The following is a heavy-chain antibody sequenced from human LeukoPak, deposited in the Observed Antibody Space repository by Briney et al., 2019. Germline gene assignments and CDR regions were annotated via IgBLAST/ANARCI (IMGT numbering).Heavy chain of an antibody. D-gene: IGHD6-19*01. CDR3: AKDRLAGHESPIQWLVTGPVDY. J-gene: IGHJ4*02. CDR2: ISGSSGST. CDR1: GFTFSSYA. V-gene: IGHV3-23*01. Sequence: GGSLRLSCAASGFTFSSYAMSWVRQAPGKGLEWASAISGSSGSTYYAESVKGRFTISRDNSKNTLYLQMNSLRAEDTAVYYCAKDRLAGHESPIQWLVTGPVDYWGQGTLVTVSS.